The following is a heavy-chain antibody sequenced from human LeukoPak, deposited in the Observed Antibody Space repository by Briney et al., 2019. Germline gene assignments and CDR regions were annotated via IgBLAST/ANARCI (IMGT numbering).Heavy chain of an antibody. CDR3: ARSSGHWFDP. Sequence: ASVKVSCKASGYTFTSYSMHWVRQAPGQGLEWMAIINPSDTSTNYAQKFQGRVTMTRDTSTSTVYIELCSLRSEDTAVYYCARSSGHWFDPWGQGTLVTVSS. J-gene: IGHJ5*02. CDR2: INPSDTST. CDR1: GYTFTSYS. V-gene: IGHV1-46*01. D-gene: IGHD7-27*01.